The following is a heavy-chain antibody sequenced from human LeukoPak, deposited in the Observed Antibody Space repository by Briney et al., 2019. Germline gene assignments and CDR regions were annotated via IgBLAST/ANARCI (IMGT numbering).Heavy chain of an antibody. CDR2: IIPIFGTA. Sequence: SVKVSCKASGGTFSSYAISWVRQAPGQGLEWMGGIIPIFGTANYAQKFQGRVTITADESTSTAYMELSSLRSEDTAVYYCARHGDYGGNWFDPWGQGTLVTVSS. CDR1: GGTFSSYA. V-gene: IGHV1-69*13. CDR3: ARHGDYGGNWFDP. D-gene: IGHD4-17*01. J-gene: IGHJ5*02.